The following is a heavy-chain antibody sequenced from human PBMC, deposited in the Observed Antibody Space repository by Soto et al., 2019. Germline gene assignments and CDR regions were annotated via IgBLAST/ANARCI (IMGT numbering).Heavy chain of an antibody. V-gene: IGHV1-18*01. D-gene: IGHD2-15*01. J-gene: IGHJ4*02. Sequence: QVHLVQSGAAVKTPGASVKVSCKASGYTLTSSGINWVRQAPGQGLEWMGWITADNGNTKYAQKIQGRVTMTTDTSTSTAYMELRSLQSDDTAVYYCARAPASQYSYFDYWGQGTLVTVSS. CDR1: GYTLTSSG. CDR2: ITADNGNT. CDR3: ARAPASQYSYFDY.